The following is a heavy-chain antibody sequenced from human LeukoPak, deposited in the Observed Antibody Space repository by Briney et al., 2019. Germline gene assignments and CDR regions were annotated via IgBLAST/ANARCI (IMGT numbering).Heavy chain of an antibody. CDR2: IYYSGST. D-gene: IGHD6-6*01. Sequence: SETLSLTCTVSGGSISSSSYYWVWIRQPPGKGLEWIGSIYYSGSTYYNPSLKSRVTMSVDTSKNQFSLRLSSVTAADTAVYYCARRGKQLVGGDFDYWGQGTLVIVSS. J-gene: IGHJ4*02. V-gene: IGHV4-39*01. CDR1: GGSISSSSYY. CDR3: ARRGKQLVGGDFDY.